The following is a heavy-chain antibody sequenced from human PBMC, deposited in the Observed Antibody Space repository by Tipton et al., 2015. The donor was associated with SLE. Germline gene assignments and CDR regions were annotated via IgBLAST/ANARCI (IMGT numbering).Heavy chain of an antibody. J-gene: IGHJ4*02. CDR3: ARGGMGDTAFVYYFDY. CDR1: GGSFSGYY. V-gene: IGHV4-34*01. D-gene: IGHD5-18*01. Sequence: TLSLTCAVYGGSFSGYYWNWIRQPPGKGLEWIGEINQSGSTNYNASLKSRVAISVDTAKNQFSLRLSSVTAADSAVYYCARGGMGDTAFVYYFDYWGQGTLVTVSS. CDR2: INQSGST.